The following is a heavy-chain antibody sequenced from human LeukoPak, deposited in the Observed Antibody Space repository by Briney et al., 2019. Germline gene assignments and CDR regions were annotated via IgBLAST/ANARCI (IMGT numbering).Heavy chain of an antibody. CDR2: ISSSSSHI. CDR3: ARASYSYDINGWVPFDY. CDR1: GFTFSSYS. Sequence: GGSLRLSCAASGFTFSSYSMNWVRQAPGKGLEWVSSISSSSSHIYYADSVKGRFTISRDNAKNSLYLQMNSLRAEDTAVYYCARASYSYDINGWVPFDYWGQGTLVTVSS. J-gene: IGHJ4*02. D-gene: IGHD3-22*01. V-gene: IGHV3-21*01.